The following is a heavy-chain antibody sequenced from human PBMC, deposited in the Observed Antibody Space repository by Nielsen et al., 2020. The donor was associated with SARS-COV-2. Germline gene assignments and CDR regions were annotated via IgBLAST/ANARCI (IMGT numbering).Heavy chain of an antibody. J-gene: IGHJ3*02. Sequence: SETLSLTCTVSGGSISSSSYYWGWIRQPPGKGLEWIGSIYYSGSTYYNPSLKSRVTISVDTSKNQFSLKLSSVTAADTAVYYCARHTSSWPHHTNDAFDIWGQGTMVTVSS. CDR1: GGSISSSSYY. CDR2: IYYSGST. V-gene: IGHV4-39*01. CDR3: ARHTSSWPHHTNDAFDI. D-gene: IGHD6-13*01.